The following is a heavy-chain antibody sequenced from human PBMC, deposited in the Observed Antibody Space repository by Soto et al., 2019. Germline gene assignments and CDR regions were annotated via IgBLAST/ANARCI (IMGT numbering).Heavy chain of an antibody. Sequence: GASVKVSCKASGYTFTSYYMHWVRQAPGQGLEWMGIINPSGGSTSYAQKFQGRVTMTRDTSTSTVYMELSSLRSEDTAVYYCARDGIESSSGDSSGGMGFDYWGQGTLVTVSS. D-gene: IGHD6-19*01. CDR1: GYTFTSYY. V-gene: IGHV1-46*01. J-gene: IGHJ4*02. CDR3: ARDGIESSSGDSSGGMGFDY. CDR2: INPSGGST.